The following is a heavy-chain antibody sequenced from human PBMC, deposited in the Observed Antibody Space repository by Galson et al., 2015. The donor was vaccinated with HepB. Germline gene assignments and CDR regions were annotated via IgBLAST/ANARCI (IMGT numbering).Heavy chain of an antibody. V-gene: IGHV3-20*01. CDR1: GFTFDDYG. CDR2: INWNGGST. D-gene: IGHD3-3*01. CDR3: ARSFPFTIFGVATSKGAFDI. Sequence: SLRLSCAASGFTFDDYGMSWVRQAPGKGLEWVSGINWNGGSTGYADSVKGRFTISRDNAKNSLYLQMNSLRAEDTALYHCARSFPFTIFGVATSKGAFDIWGQGTMVTVSS. J-gene: IGHJ3*02.